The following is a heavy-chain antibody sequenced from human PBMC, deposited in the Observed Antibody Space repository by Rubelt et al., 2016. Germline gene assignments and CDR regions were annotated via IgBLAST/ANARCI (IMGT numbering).Heavy chain of an antibody. J-gene: IGHJ4*02. CDR1: GGSISSSSYY. CDR2: IYYSGST. D-gene: IGHD3-3*01. CDR3: ARLPWSGYYTPYYFDY. Sequence: QLQLQESGPGLVKPSETLSLTCTVSGGSISSSSYYWGWIRQPPGKGLEWIGSIYYSGSTYYNPSLKSRVTISLDTSKNQFSLKRSSVTAADTAVYYCARLPWSGYYTPYYFDYWGQGTLVTVSS. V-gene: IGHV4-39*01.